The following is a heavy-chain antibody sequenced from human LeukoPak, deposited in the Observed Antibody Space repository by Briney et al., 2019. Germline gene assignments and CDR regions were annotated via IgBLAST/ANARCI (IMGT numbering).Heavy chain of an antibody. CDR3: ASLSGGYYGMDV. V-gene: IGHV3-15*07. CDR2: IKSKTDGGTT. J-gene: IGHJ6*02. Sequence: GGSLRLSCAASGLPINDAWMNWVRQAPGKGLEWVGRIKSKTDGGTTDYAAPVKGRFTISRDDSKNTLYLQMNSLKTEDTAVYYCASLSGGYYGMDVWGQGTTVTVSS. D-gene: IGHD1-26*01. CDR1: GLPINDAW.